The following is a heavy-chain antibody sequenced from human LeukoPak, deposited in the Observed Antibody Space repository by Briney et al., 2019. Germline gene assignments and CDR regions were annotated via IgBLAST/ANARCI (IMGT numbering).Heavy chain of an antibody. Sequence: TGGSLRLSCAASGFTVSSNYMSWVRQAPGKGLEWVSVIYSGGSTYYADSVKGRFTISRDNSKNTLYLQMNSLRAEDTAVYYCARDLNYGTPFDYWGQGTLVTVSS. CDR3: ARDLNYGTPFDY. J-gene: IGHJ4*02. D-gene: IGHD2-15*01. V-gene: IGHV3-53*01. CDR2: IYSGGST. CDR1: GFTVSSNY.